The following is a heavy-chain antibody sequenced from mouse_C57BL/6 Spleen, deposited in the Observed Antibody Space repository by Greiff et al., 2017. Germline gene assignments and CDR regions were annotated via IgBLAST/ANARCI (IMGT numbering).Heavy chain of an antibody. V-gene: IGHV3-1*01. CDR2: ISYSGST. CDR3: AREDGNYGGWFAY. Sequence: EVKLQESGPGMVKPSQSLSLTCTVTGYSITSGYDWHWIRHFPGNKLEWMGYISYSGSTNYNPSLKSRISITHDTSKNHFFLKLNSVTTEDTATYYCAREDGNYGGWFAYWGQGTLVTVSA. D-gene: IGHD2-1*01. J-gene: IGHJ3*01. CDR1: GYSITSGYD.